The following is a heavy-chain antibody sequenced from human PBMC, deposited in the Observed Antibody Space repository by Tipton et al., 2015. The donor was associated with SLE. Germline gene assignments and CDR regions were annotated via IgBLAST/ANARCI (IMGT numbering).Heavy chain of an antibody. CDR2: VHISGST. D-gene: IGHD6-19*01. CDR1: GGSISSGNYY. J-gene: IGHJ3*02. V-gene: IGHV4-61*02. CDR3: ARHDGQWDAFDI. Sequence: TLSLTCTVSGGSISSGNYYWGWIRQPAGKALEWIGRVHISGSTNYNPSLKSRVTISVDTSKNQFSLTLSSVTAADTAVYYCARHDGQWDAFDIWGQGTMVTVSS.